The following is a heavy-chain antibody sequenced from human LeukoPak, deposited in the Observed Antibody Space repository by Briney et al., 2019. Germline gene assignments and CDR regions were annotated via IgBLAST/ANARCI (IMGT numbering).Heavy chain of an antibody. V-gene: IGHV3-64*01. CDR3: ARGIRGASDY. D-gene: IGHD2/OR15-2a*01. CDR1: GFTFSIYG. CDR2: ITSNGGTT. J-gene: IGHJ4*02. Sequence: GGSLRLSCAASGFTFSIYGMVWVRQAPGKGLEYVSGITSNGGTTYYGNSVKGRFTISRDNTKDTLYLQMGSLRTEDMAVYYCARGIRGASDYWGQGSLVTVAS.